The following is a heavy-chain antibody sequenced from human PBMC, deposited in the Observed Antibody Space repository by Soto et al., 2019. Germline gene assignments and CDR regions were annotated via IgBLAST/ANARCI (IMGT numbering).Heavy chain of an antibody. Sequence: PSETLSLTCTVSGGSISGSSHFWGWIRQPPGRGLEWIGTISDSGRTYYNPSLKSRLILSVDTSKNQFSLKLSSVTAADTAVYFCARHVVVPRAISYFDPWRRGTLVTVSS. CDR1: GGSISGSSHF. CDR3: ARHVVVPRAISYFDP. D-gene: IGHD2-2*02. V-gene: IGHV4-39*01. CDR2: ISDSGRT. J-gene: IGHJ5*02.